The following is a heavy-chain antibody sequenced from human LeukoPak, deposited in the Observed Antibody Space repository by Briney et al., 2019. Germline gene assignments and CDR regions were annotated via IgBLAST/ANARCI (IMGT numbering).Heavy chain of an antibody. D-gene: IGHD6-13*01. Sequence: PGGSLRLSCAASGFTFSRYGIHWVRQAPGKGLEWVSSISSTRSYIYYADSVKGRFTISRDNAKNSLYLQMNSLRAEDTAVYYCARDRAAAYGMDVWGQGTTVTVSS. CDR2: ISSTRSYI. J-gene: IGHJ6*02. CDR1: GFTFSRYG. V-gene: IGHV3-21*01. CDR3: ARDRAAAYGMDV.